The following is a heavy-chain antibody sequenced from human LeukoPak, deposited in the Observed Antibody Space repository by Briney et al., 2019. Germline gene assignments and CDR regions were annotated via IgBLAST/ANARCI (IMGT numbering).Heavy chain of an antibody. CDR2: ISVTGGST. CDR1: GFTFNRYA. CDR3: AKWYY. J-gene: IGHJ4*02. Sequence: GGSLRLSCSASGFTFNRYAMSWVRQPPGKGLDWVSAISVTGGSTFYAESVKGRFTVSRDNSKNTLFLQMNSLRAEDTAVYYCAKWYYWGQGTLVTVSS. V-gene: IGHV3-23*01.